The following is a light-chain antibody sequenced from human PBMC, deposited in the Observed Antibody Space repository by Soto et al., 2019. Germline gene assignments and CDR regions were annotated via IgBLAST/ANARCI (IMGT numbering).Light chain of an antibody. CDR1: HTVASN. Sequence: EIVMTQSPASLSVSPGDGATLSCRASHTVASNLAWYQQKPGQGPRLLIHGASTRAAGVPARFSGSGSGTDFTLTISSLQSEAFAVYYCQQYHNWPPQYTFGQGTKLQIK. J-gene: IGKJ2*01. V-gene: IGKV3-15*01. CDR2: GAS. CDR3: QQYHNWPPQYT.